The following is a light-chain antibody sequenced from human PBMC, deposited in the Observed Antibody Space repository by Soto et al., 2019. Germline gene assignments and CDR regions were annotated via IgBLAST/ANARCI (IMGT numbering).Light chain of an antibody. V-gene: IGLV2-8*01. CDR1: SSDVGGYNY. Sequence: QSVLTQPPSASGSPGQSVTISCTGTSSDVGGYNYVSWYQQHPGKAPKLMIYEVTKRPSGVPDRFSGSKSGNTASLTVSGLQAEDEADYYCISYGRSDNFFFGTGTKVTVL. CDR2: EVT. CDR3: ISYGRSDNFF. J-gene: IGLJ1*01.